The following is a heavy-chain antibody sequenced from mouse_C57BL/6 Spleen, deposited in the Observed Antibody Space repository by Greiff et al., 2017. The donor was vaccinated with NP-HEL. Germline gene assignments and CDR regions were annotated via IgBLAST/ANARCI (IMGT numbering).Heavy chain of an antibody. D-gene: IGHD1-1*01. J-gene: IGHJ2*01. CDR3: AREGGYGSSYDYFDY. CDR2: IYPGDGDT. CDR1: GYAFSSSW. V-gene: IGHV1-82*01. Sequence: QVQLKESGPELVKPGASVKISCKASGYAFSSSWMNWVKQRPGKGLEWIGRIYPGDGDTNYNGKFKGKATLTADKSSSTAYMQLSSLTSEDSAVYFCAREGGYGSSYDYFDYWGQGTTLTVSS.